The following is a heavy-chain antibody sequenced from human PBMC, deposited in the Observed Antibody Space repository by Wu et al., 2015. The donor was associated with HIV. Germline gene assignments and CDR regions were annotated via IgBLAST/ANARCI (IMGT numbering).Heavy chain of an antibody. J-gene: IGHJ4*02. D-gene: IGHD2-15*01. Sequence: VQLLQSGAEVKKPGASVMVSCKASGYSFTDYYIYWVRQAPGQGPEWMGWINANRGGTKYARKFQGRVTMTRDTAVSTAYMELSSLTSDDTAVYYCARLQSLHGLYSNADYWGQGTLVTVSS. CDR3: ARLQSLHGLYSNADY. CDR1: GYSFTDYY. V-gene: IGHV1-2*02. CDR2: INANRGGT.